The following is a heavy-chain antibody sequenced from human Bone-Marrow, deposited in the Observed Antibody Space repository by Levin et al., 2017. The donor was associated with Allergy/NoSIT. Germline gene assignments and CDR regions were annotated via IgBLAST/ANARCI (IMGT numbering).Heavy chain of an antibody. V-gene: IGHV3-21*01. J-gene: IGHJ3*01. CDR3: ATYQQGGDFDC. CDR2: SSSSGTEI. D-gene: IGHD2-2*01. Sequence: GESLKISCAASGFSLSSYFMIWVRQAPGQGLEWVSVSSSSGTEIHYTDSMKGRLTISRDNGKNSLYLQMNSLRAEDTAIYFCATYQQGGDFDCWGQGTMVTVAS. CDR1: GFSLSSYF.